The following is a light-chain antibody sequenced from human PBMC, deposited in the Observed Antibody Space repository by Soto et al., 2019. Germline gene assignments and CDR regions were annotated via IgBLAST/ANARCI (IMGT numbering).Light chain of an antibody. CDR2: KDS. J-gene: IGLJ1*01. CDR1: VLAKKY. Sequence: SYALTQPSSVSVSPGQTARITCSGDVLAKKYARWFQQKPGQAPVLVIYKDSERPSGIPERFSGSSSGTTVTLTISGAQVEDGADYYCYSAADNMRVFGTGTKVTVL. CDR3: YSAADNMRV. V-gene: IGLV3-27*01.